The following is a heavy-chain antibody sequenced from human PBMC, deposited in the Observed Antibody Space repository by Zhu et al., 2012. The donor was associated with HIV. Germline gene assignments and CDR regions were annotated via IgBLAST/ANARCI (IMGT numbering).Heavy chain of an antibody. D-gene: IGHD5-24*01. J-gene: IGHJ2*01. CDR2: IYYSGST. CDR1: GGSISSYY. V-gene: IGHV4-59*01. CDR3: AREPEDGYNYWYFDL. Sequence: QVQLQESGPGLVKPSETLSLTCTVSGGSISSYYWSWIRQPPGEGLEWIGYIYYSGSTNYNPSLKSRVTISVDTSKNQFSLKLSSVTAADTAVYYCAREPEDGYNYWYFDLWGRGTLVTVSS.